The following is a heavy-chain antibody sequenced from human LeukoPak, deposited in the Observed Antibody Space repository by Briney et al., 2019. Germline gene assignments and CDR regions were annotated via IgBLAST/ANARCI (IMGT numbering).Heavy chain of an antibody. CDR3: ATYRGYYDSSGYYEGVSGAFDI. CDR2: IIPIFGAA. D-gene: IGHD3-22*01. J-gene: IGHJ3*02. CDR1: GGTFSSYA. Sequence: SVKVSCKASGGTFSSYAISWVRQAPGQGLEWMGGIIPIFGAADYAQKFQGRVTITTDESTSTAYMELSSLRSEDTAVYYCATYRGYYDSSGYYEGVSGAFDIWGQGTMVTVSS. V-gene: IGHV1-69*05.